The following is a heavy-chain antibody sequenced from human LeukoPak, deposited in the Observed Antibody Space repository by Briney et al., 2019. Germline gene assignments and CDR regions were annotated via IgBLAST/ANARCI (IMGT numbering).Heavy chain of an antibody. CDR2: MKEDGSDK. V-gene: IGHV3-7*01. CDR1: GFRFSSYW. D-gene: IGHD3-22*01. Sequence: PGGSLRLSCAASGFRFSSYWMHWVRQAPGKGPEWVASMKEDGSDKYYVDSVKGRFTISRDNAKNSLDLQMNSLRAEDTAVYYCAREKAYYESGGYFRFDPWGQGTLVTVSS. J-gene: IGHJ5*02. CDR3: AREKAYYESGGYFRFDP.